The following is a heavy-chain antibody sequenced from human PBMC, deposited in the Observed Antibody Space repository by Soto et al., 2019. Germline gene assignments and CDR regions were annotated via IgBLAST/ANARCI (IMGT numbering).Heavy chain of an antibody. CDR1: IFSISSGYY. Sequence: SETLSVTCVASIFSISSGYYWGGIRQCPGKGLEWTASIYRSGTTSSTPPLKSRVTISIDPSTNQFSLMLTAVTAADTAVYYCARTHSGSYYSVFNYWGRGSLVTVYS. V-gene: IGHV4-38-2*01. J-gene: IGHJ4*02. CDR2: IYRSGTT. D-gene: IGHD1-26*01. CDR3: ARTHSGSYYSVFNY.